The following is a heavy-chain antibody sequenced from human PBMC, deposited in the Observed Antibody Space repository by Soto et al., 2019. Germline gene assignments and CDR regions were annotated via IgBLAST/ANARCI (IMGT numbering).Heavy chain of an antibody. D-gene: IGHD3-10*01. CDR1: GGTFSSYT. CDR2: IIPILGIA. Sequence: QVPLVQSGAEVKKPGSSVKVSCKASGGTFSSYTISWVRQAPGQGLEWMGRIIPILGIANYAQKFQGRVTITADKSTSTAYMELSSLRSEDTAVYYCARGIRSGSYYNDYYYYYMDVWGKGTTVTVSS. J-gene: IGHJ6*03. CDR3: ARGIRSGSYYNDYYYYYMDV. V-gene: IGHV1-69*02.